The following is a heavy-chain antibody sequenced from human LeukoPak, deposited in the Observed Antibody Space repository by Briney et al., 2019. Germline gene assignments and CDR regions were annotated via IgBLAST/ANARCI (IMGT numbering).Heavy chain of an antibody. J-gene: IGHJ5*02. V-gene: IGHV3-7*01. D-gene: IGHD1-26*01. CDR3: ARDLLVGAYNWFDP. Sequence: GGSLRLSCAASGFTFGNYWMSWVRQAPGKGLEYVANINLDGSEKYYVDSMKGQFTISRDNAKNSLYLQMNSLRAEDTAVYYCARDLLVGAYNWFDPWGQGTLVTVSS. CDR2: INLDGSEK. CDR1: GFTFGNYW.